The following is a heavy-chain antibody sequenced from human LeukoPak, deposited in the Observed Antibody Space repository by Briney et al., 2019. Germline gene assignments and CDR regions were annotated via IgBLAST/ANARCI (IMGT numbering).Heavy chain of an antibody. Sequence: PSETLSLTCAVYGGSFSGYYWSWIRQPPGKGLEWIGEINHSGSTNYNPSLKSRVTISVDTSKNQFSLKLSSVTAADTAVYYCARDSSAGGSWYGGTWVDPWGQGTLVTVSS. V-gene: IGHV4-34*01. CDR2: INHSGST. D-gene: IGHD6-13*01. CDR1: GGSFSGYY. CDR3: ARDSSAGGSWYGGTWVDP. J-gene: IGHJ5*02.